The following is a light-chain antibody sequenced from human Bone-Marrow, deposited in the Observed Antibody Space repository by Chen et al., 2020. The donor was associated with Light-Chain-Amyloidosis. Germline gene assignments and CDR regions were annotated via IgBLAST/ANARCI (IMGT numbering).Light chain of an antibody. Sequence: SYVLTQPSSVSLAPGQTATLACGGNNIGSTSVHWYQQTPGQAALLVVYDDSDRPSGIPKRLSGSKSGNTATLTISRVEAGDEADYYCQVWDRSSDRPVFGGGTKLTVL. CDR3: QVWDRSSDRPV. V-gene: IGLV3-21*02. J-gene: IGLJ3*02. CDR2: DDS. CDR1: NIGSTS.